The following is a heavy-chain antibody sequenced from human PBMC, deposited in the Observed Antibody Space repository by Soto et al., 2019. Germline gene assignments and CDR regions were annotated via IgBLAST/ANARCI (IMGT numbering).Heavy chain of an antibody. CDR1: GFTFDDYA. V-gene: IGHV3-9*01. CDR3: AKGLSYYYGMDV. CDR2: ISWNSGSI. J-gene: IGHJ6*02. D-gene: IGHD2-8*01. Sequence: PGGSLRLSCAASGFTFDDYAMHWVRQAPGKGLEWVSGISWNSGSIGYADPVKGRFTISRDNAKNSLYLQMNSLRAEDTALYYCAKGLSYYYGMDVWGQGTTVTVSS.